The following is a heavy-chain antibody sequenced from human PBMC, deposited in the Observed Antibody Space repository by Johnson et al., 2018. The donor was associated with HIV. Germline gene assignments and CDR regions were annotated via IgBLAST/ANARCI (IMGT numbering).Heavy chain of an antibody. Sequence: EVQLVESGGGLVQPGGSLRLSCAASGFTVSSKYMSWVRQAPGKGLECVSLINISGDTYYADSVKGRFTISRENSKNTLFLQMNSLRAEDTAVYFCARDPLWDAFDIWGQGTMVTVSS. CDR2: INISGDT. J-gene: IGHJ3*02. CDR1: GFTVSSKY. V-gene: IGHV3-66*01. CDR3: ARDPLWDAFDI.